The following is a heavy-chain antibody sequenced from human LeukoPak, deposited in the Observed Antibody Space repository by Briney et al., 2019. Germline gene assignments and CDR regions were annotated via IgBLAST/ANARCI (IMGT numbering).Heavy chain of an antibody. J-gene: IGHJ4*02. Sequence: SETLSLTCAVYGGSFSGYYWGWIRQPPGKGLEWIGSIYHSGSTYYNPSLKSRVTISVDTSKNQFSLKLSSVTAADTAVYYCAKRYCSSTTCYDDRGAFDYWGQGTLVTVSS. CDR1: GGSFSGYY. CDR2: IYHSGST. D-gene: IGHD2-2*01. CDR3: AKRYCSSTTCYDDRGAFDY. V-gene: IGHV4-38-2*01.